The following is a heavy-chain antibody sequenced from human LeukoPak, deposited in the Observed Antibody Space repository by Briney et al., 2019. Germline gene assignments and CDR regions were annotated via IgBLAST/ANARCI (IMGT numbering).Heavy chain of an antibody. CDR1: GFSFASYD. CDR2: IESDGSKE. J-gene: IGHJ4*02. Sequence: GGSLRLSCAASGFSFASYDIHWVRQAPGKGLEWVTFIESDGSKEYYADSVKGRFTISRDNSKNTVYVQMKSLRPEDTAVYYCARGRRRSRVAGTRFDYWGQGTLVTVSS. CDR3: ARGRRRSRVAGTRFDY. V-gene: IGHV3-30*02. D-gene: IGHD6-19*01.